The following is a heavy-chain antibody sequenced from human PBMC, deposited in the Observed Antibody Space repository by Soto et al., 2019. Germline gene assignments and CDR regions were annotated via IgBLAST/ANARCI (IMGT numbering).Heavy chain of an antibody. V-gene: IGHV6-1*01. Sequence: PSQTLSLTCVISGDSVSNNGAAWNWIRQSPSGGLEWLGRTYYRSRWFTDYAMSVKSRITISPDTSKNQFSLQLSAVTPEDTAVYYCAREGKQQLDSLLTPTDAFDIWGQGTMVTVSS. CDR2: TYYRSRWFT. CDR1: GDSVSNNGAA. D-gene: IGHD6-13*01. CDR3: AREGKQQLDSLLTPTDAFDI. J-gene: IGHJ3*02.